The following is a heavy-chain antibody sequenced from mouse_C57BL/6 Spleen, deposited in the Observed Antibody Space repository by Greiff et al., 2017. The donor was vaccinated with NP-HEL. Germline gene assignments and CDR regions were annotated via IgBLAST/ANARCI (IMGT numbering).Heavy chain of an antibody. CDR3: ARGFYYGSSLDY. Sequence: EVQLQQSGPELVKPGASVKISCTASGYTFTDYYMNWVKQSHGKSLEWIGDINPNNGGTSYNQKFKGKATLTVDKSSSTAYMELRSLTSEDSAVYYCARGFYYGSSLDYWGQGTTLTVSS. D-gene: IGHD1-1*01. V-gene: IGHV1-26*01. CDR1: GYTFTDYY. CDR2: INPNNGGT. J-gene: IGHJ2*01.